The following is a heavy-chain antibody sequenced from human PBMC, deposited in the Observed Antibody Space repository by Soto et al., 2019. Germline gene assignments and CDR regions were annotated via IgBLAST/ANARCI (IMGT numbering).Heavy chain of an antibody. D-gene: IGHD3-22*01. J-gene: IGHJ3*02. CDR2: IYYSGST. Sequence: SETLSLTCTVSGGSISSGGYYWSWIRQHPGKGLEWIGYIYYSGSTYYNPSLKSRVTISVDTSKNQFSLKLSSVTAADTAVYYCARGYYDSSGYFSGGDAFDIWGQGTMVTVS. CDR1: GGSISSGGYY. V-gene: IGHV4-31*03. CDR3: ARGYYDSSGYFSGGDAFDI.